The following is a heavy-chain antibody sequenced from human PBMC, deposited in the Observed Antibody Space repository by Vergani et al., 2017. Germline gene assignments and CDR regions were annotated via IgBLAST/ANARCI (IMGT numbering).Heavy chain of an antibody. CDR3: ARDDRLTIFGVVSYYFDY. Sequence: EVQLVESGGGLVKPGGSLRLSCAASGFTFSSYSMNWVRQAPGKGLEWVSSISSSSSTIYYADSVKGRFTISRDNAKNSLYLQMNSLRAEDTAVYYCARDDRLTIFGVVSYYFDYWGQGTLVTVSS. V-gene: IGHV3-21*01. D-gene: IGHD3-3*01. CDR2: ISSSSSTI. J-gene: IGHJ4*02. CDR1: GFTFSSYS.